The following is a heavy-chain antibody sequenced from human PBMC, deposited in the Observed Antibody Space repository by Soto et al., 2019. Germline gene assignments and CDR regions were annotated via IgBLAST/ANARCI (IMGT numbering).Heavy chain of an antibody. V-gene: IGHV4-59*01. CDR2: GYFCGST. Sequence: QVQLQESGPGLVKPSETLSLTCTVSGGSISSYDWSWIRQPPGKGLEWIGFGYFCGSTNYNPSLTSRDTISVDTSTIHSSLKLSSVTAADTAVYYWASSADDGYPQYCFDYWGQGTLVTGSS. CDR3: ASSADDGYPQYCFDY. D-gene: IGHD5-18*01. CDR1: GGSISSYD. J-gene: IGHJ4*02.